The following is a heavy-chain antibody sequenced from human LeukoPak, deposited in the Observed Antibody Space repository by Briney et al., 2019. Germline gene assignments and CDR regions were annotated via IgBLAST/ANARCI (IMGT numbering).Heavy chain of an antibody. J-gene: IGHJ5*02. CDR3: ARGVGYCSSTSCYWWFGP. CDR1: GFTFRSYW. V-gene: IGHV3-74*01. D-gene: IGHD2-2*01. Sequence: PGGSLRLSCAASGFTFRSYWMHWVRQAPGKGLVWVSRINSDGSSTSNADSVKGRFTISRDNAKNTLYLQMNSLRAEDTAVYYCARGVGYCSSTSCYWWFGPWGQGTLVTVSS. CDR2: INSDGSST.